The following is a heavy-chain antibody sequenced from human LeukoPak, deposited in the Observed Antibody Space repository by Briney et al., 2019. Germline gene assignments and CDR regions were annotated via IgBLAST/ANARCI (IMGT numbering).Heavy chain of an antibody. CDR2: IYQRATV. CDR1: GYSISSGYF. J-gene: IGHJ4*02. CDR3: ARAFCVGECFVLHIFFDS. Sequence: SETLSLTCNVSGYSISSGYFWGWVRRAPGKGLEWIGSIYQRATVHYNPSLKSRVTISLDTSKNHFSLNLRSMQASDTAVYYCARAFCVGECFVLHIFFDSWGQGTLVTVSS. V-gene: IGHV4-38-2*02. D-gene: IGHD2-21*01.